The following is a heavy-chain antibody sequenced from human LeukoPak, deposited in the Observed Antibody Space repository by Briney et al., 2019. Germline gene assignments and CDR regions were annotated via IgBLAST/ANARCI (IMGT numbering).Heavy chain of an antibody. CDR1: GGSTSSYY. J-gene: IGHJ6*02. V-gene: IGHV4-59*08. D-gene: IGHD2-2*01. CDR2: IYYSGST. CDR3: ARQDCSSTSCYGIYYYGMDV. Sequence: SETLSLTCTVSGGSTSSYYWSWIRQPPGKGLEWIGYIYYSGSTNYNPSLKSRVTISVDTSKNQFSLKLGSVTAADTAVYYCARQDCSSTSCYGIYYYGMDVWGQGTTVTVSS.